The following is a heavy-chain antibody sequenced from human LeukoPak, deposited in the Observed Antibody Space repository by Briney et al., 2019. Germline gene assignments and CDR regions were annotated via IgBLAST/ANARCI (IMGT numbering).Heavy chain of an antibody. D-gene: IGHD6-19*01. J-gene: IGHJ4*02. V-gene: IGHV1-69*13. CDR2: IIPIFGTA. CDR3: ARGAVAGTERGDY. CDR1: GGTFSSYA. Sequence: GASVNVSCKASGGTFSSYAISWVRQAPGQGLEWMGGIIPIFGTADYAQKFQGRVTITADESTSTAYMELSSLRSEDTAVYYCARGAVAGTERGDYWGQGTLVTVSS.